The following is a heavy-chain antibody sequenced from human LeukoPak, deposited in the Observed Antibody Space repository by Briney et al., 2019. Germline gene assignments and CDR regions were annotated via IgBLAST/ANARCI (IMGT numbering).Heavy chain of an antibody. J-gene: IGHJ4*02. CDR1: GVTFSDYY. D-gene: IGHD2-2*01. V-gene: IGHV3-11*04. Sequence: GGSLRLSCAASGVTFSDYYMSWIRQAPGKGLEWVSYISSSGRTIYYADSVKGRVTISRDNSKNTGYLRMNSLRVEETAVYYCAAPGVPAATYYFDYWGQGTLVTVSS. CDR2: ISSSGRTI. CDR3: AAPGVPAATYYFDY.